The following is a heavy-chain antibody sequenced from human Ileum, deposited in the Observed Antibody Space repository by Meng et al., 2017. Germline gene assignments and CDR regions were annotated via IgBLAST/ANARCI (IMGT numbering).Heavy chain of an antibody. CDR2: IYSGGST. D-gene: IGHD5-18*01. V-gene: IGHV3-53*01. CDR3: ARDALPGYSYGYVY. J-gene: IGHJ4*02. CDR1: GFTVSSNY. Sequence: GGSLRLSCAASGFTVSSNYMSWVRQAPGKGRVGVSVIYSGGSTYYADSVKGRFTISRHNSKNTLYLQMNSLRAEDTAVYYCARDALPGYSYGYVYWGQGTLVTVSS.